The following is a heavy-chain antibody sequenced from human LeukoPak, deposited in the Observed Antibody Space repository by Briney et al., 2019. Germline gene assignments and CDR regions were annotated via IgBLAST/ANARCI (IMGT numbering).Heavy chain of an antibody. V-gene: IGHV3-7*03. CDR2: IKPDESQK. D-gene: IGHD2-15*01. Sequence: GGSLRLSCAGSGFTLSTYWMSWVRQAPGKGLEWVATIKPDESQKNYLDSVKGRFTVSRDNGKNSLYLQMNSLRAEDTAVYYCVRGLVGYCSGGAWDGTCFDYWGQGALVTVSS. CDR1: GFTLSTYW. CDR3: VRGLVGYCSGGAWDGTCFDY. J-gene: IGHJ4*02.